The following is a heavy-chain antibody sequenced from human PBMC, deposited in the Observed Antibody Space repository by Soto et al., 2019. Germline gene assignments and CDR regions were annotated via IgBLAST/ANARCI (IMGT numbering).Heavy chain of an antibody. CDR2: ISNDGSNE. Sequence: TGGSLRLSCAGSGFTFRWFGMNWVRQAPGKGLEWVARISNDGSNEYYVDSVKGRFTISRDNSQNTLYLQMLSLRADDTAIYYCAKDYWNPRYFDNWGQGTLVTVSS. D-gene: IGHD1-1*01. CDR3: AKDYWNPRYFDN. J-gene: IGHJ4*02. V-gene: IGHV3-30*18. CDR1: GFTFRWFG.